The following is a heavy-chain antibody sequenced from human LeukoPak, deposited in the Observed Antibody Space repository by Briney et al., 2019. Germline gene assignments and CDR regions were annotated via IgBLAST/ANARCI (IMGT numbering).Heavy chain of an antibody. Sequence: SETLSLTCTVSGASISSYYWSWIRQPPGKGLEWIGFVYYSRSTNYNPSLKSRVTLSVDTSKNQFSLNLSSLTAADTAVYYCARDKGGLGPYSYYYMDVWGKGTTVTISS. CDR3: ARDKGGLGPYSYYYMDV. CDR1: GASISSYY. D-gene: IGHD3-16*01. V-gene: IGHV4-59*12. J-gene: IGHJ6*03. CDR2: VYYSRST.